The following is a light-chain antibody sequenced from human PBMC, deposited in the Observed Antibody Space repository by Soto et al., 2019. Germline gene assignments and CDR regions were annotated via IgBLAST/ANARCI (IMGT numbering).Light chain of an antibody. CDR1: QSVYIY. V-gene: IGKV3-11*01. J-gene: IGKJ5*01. Sequence: EIVLTQSPATLSLSPGERATLSCRASQSVYIYLAWYQQKPGQSPRLLIYDASNRATGIPARFSGSGSGADFTLTISSLEPEEFAVYYCQHRSSWPVSFGQLTRLEIK. CDR3: QHRSSWPVS. CDR2: DAS.